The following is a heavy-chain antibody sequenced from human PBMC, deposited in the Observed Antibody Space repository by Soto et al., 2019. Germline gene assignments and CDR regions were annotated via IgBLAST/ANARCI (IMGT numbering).Heavy chain of an antibody. Sequence: PSETLSLTCAITGDSVSSNSAGWSWVRQSPSRGLEWLGRTYYRSKWYYEYAVSVRGRITINPDTSKNQYSLQLNSVTPEDTAVYFCARGEQYSGRIFDYWGQGTLVTVSS. J-gene: IGHJ4*01. CDR1: GDSVSSNSAG. CDR2: TYYRSKWYY. D-gene: IGHD1-26*01. CDR3: ARGEQYSGRIFDY. V-gene: IGHV6-1*01.